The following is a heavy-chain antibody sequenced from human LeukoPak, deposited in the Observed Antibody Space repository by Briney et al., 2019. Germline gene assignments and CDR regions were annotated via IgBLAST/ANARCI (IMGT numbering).Heavy chain of an antibody. CDR1: GYTFTSYG. V-gene: IGHV1-18*01. D-gene: IGHD6-13*01. J-gene: IGHJ5*02. CDR2: ISAYNGNT. CDR3: ARVVWQQLVGWFDP. Sequence: APVKVSCKASGYTFTSYGISWVRQAPGQGLEWMGWISAYNGNTNYAQKLQGRVTMTTDTSTSTAYMELRSLRSDDTAVYYCARVVWQQLVGWFDPWGQGTLVTVSS.